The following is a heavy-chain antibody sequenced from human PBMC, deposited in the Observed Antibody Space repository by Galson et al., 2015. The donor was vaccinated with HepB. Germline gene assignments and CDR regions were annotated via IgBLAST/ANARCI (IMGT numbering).Heavy chain of an antibody. CDR3: ARDSLPLDAFDI. Sequence: SLRLSCAASGFTFSSYSMNWVRQAPGKGLEWVSSIGSSSSYIYYADSVKGRFTISRDNAKNSLYLQMNSLRAEDTAVYYCARDSLPLDAFDIWGQGTMATVSS. J-gene: IGHJ3*02. V-gene: IGHV3-21*01. CDR2: IGSSSSYI. CDR1: GFTFSSYS.